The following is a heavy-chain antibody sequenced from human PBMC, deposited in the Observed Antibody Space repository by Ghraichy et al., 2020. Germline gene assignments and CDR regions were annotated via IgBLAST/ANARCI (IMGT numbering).Heavy chain of an antibody. CDR1: GFTFSSYG. J-gene: IGHJ4*02. CDR2: VSRDGSDK. V-gene: IGHV3-30*18. CDR3: AKDELRDGYNYRTLDY. D-gene: IGHD5-24*01. Sequence: GGSLRLSCAASGFTFSSYGMHWVRQAPGKGLEWVGVVSRDGSDKYHAESVKGRFIISRDNSKNTLYLQMNSLRPEDTAVYYCAKDELRDGYNYRTLDYWGQGTLVTVSS.